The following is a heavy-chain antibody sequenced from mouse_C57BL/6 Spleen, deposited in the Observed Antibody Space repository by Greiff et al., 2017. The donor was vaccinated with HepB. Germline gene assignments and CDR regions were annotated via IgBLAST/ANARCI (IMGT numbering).Heavy chain of an antibody. CDR2: IHPNSGST. D-gene: IGHD2-4*01. J-gene: IGHJ4*01. CDR3: ARDLYYDYHYALDD. CDR1: GYTFTSYW. Sequence: QVQLQQPGAELVKPGASVKLSCKASGYTFTSYWMHWVKQRPGQGLEWIGMIHPNSGSTNYNEKFKSKATLTVDKSSSTAYMQLSSLTSEDSAVYYCARDLYYDYHYALDDWGQGTSVTVSS. V-gene: IGHV1-64*01.